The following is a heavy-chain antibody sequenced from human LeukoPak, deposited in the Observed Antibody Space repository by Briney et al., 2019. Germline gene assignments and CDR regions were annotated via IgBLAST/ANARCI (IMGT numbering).Heavy chain of an antibody. D-gene: IGHD1-14*01. CDR1: GASISSYY. Sequence: SETLSLTCTVSGASISSYYWNWIRQPPGKGLEWIGYIYDGGSTNHNPSLKSRVTISVDTSKNQFSLKLSSVTAADTAVYYCARHSDPAGDYWGQGTLVTVSS. J-gene: IGHJ4*02. V-gene: IGHV4-59*08. CDR2: IYDGGST. CDR3: ARHSDPAGDY.